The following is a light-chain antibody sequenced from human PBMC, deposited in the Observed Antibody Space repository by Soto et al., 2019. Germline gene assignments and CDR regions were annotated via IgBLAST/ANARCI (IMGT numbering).Light chain of an antibody. J-gene: IGLJ1*01. Sequence: QSVLTQAASVAGSPGQSITISCTGTSSDVGAYNYVSWYQQHPGKAPKLMIYDVTNRPSGVSNRFSGSKSDNTASLTISGLQAEDEADYFCSSHSKLTPYVFGTGTKVTVL. CDR1: SSDVGAYNY. CDR3: SSHSKLTPYV. V-gene: IGLV2-14*01. CDR2: DVT.